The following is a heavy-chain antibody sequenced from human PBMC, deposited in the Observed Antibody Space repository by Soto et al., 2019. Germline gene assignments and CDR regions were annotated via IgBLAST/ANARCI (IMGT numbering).Heavy chain of an antibody. Sequence: EVHLLESGGGLVQPGGSLRLSCIASGFTFSSYAMTWVRQAPGRGLEGVSGITASGGSTYYGESVKGRFTISRDNSKRTLYLQMNSLRAEYTAVYFCAKDKRHADYVRWFDSWGQGTMVTVSS. D-gene: IGHD3-16*01. J-gene: IGHJ5*01. CDR1: GFTFSSYA. CDR3: AKDKRHADYVRWFDS. V-gene: IGHV3-23*01. CDR2: ITASGGST.